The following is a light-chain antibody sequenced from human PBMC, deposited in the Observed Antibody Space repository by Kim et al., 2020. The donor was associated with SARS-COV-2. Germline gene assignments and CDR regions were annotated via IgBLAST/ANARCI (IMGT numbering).Light chain of an antibody. V-gene: IGKV3-11*01. Sequence: LSPGESAPLSCRASQSVSSYLAWYQQRPGQAPRLLIYEASHRATGIPARFSGSGSGTDFTLTISSLEREDFAVYYCQQRSNWPRTFGEGTKVDIK. CDR2: EAS. CDR1: QSVSSY. CDR3: QQRSNWPRT. J-gene: IGKJ1*01.